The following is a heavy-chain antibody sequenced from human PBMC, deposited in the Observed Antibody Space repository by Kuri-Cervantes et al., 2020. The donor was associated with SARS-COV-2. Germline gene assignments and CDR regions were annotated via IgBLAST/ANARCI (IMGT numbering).Heavy chain of an antibody. J-gene: IGHJ6*02. CDR3: AASPISRVVVAAHAYYYYGMDV. V-gene: IGHV3-23*01. CDR2: VSDDGATT. D-gene: IGHD2-15*01. Sequence: ETLSLTCAASGFNFDNYAMYWVRQAPGKGLEWVSGVSDDGATTYYADSVKGRFTISRDNSKNTLYLQINSLRAEDTAVYYCAASPISRVVVAAHAYYYYGMDVWGQGTTVTVSS. CDR1: GFNFDNYA.